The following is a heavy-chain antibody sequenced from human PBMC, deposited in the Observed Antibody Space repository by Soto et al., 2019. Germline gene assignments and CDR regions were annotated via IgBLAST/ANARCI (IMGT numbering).Heavy chain of an antibody. CDR2: ISSSSSYT. V-gene: IGHV3-11*06. D-gene: IGHD5-12*01. J-gene: IGHJ6*02. Sequence: GSLRLSCAASGFTFSDYYMSWIRQAPGKGLEWVSYISSSSSYTNYADSVKGRFTISRDNAKNSLYLQMNSLRAEDTAVYYCARRGLYSGYEPRLYYYYYGMDVWGQGTMVTVSS. CDR3: ARRGLYSGYEPRLYYYYYGMDV. CDR1: GFTFSDYY.